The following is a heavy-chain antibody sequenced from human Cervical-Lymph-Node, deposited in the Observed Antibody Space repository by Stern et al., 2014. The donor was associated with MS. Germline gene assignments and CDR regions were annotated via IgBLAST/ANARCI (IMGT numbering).Heavy chain of an antibody. Sequence: VQLVQSGPEVKKPGASVKVSCKASGDTFGNYGVNWVRQAPGQRLEWLGWISGYKGNTTYAQRLQGRVTLTTDTSTTTAYMELRSLRSDDTAVYYCAIMGTNGIDVWGQGTTVTVSS. CDR2: ISGYKGNT. CDR1: GDTFGNYG. J-gene: IGHJ6*02. D-gene: IGHD5-18*01. CDR3: AIMGTNGIDV. V-gene: IGHV1-18*01.